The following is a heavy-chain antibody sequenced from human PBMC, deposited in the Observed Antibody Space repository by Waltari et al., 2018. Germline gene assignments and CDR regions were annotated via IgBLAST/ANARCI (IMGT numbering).Heavy chain of an antibody. Sequence: EVELSQAGGGLARPGESLRLSCVASGLRFDPYGRTGVRQGPGKGLAWIANIDRWGAGIQYADSVRGRVSISRDNSRNTLYLQMDSLRVDDTAVYYCATSLGYSTGWYDFSVDYWGQGAPVTVSP. V-gene: IGHV3-23*01. J-gene: IGHJ4*02. CDR1: GLRFDPYG. D-gene: IGHD2-8*02. CDR3: ATSLGYSTGWYDFSVDY. CDR2: IDRWGAGI.